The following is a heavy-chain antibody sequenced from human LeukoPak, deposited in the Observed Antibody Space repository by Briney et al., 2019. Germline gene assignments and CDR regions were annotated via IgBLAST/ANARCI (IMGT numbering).Heavy chain of an antibody. Sequence: GGSLRLSCAAPGFTFSSYAMSWVRQAPGKGLEWVSAISGSGGSTYYADSVKGRFTISRDNSKNTLYLQMNSLRAEDTAVYYCANGGVSTGYFDYWGQGTLVTVSS. J-gene: IGHJ4*02. D-gene: IGHD4-23*01. CDR2: ISGSGGST. V-gene: IGHV3-23*01. CDR3: ANGGVSTGYFDY. CDR1: GFTFSSYA.